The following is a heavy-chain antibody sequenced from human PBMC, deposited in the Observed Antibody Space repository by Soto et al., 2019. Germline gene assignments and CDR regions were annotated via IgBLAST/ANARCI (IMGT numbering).Heavy chain of an antibody. D-gene: IGHD2-15*01. J-gene: IGHJ6*03. CDR2: INAGNGNT. Sequence: EASVKVSCKASGYTFTSYAMHWVRQAPGQRLEWMGWINAGNGNTKYSQKFQGRVTITRDTSTGTAYMELSSLRSEDTAVYYCATADVVVVAATDYYYYYMDVWGKGTTVTVSS. CDR1: GYTFTSYA. CDR3: ATADVVVVAATDYYYYYMDV. V-gene: IGHV1-3*01.